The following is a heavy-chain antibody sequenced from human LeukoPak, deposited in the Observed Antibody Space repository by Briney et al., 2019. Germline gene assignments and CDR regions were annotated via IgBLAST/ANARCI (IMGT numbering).Heavy chain of an antibody. J-gene: IGHJ6*02. CDR3: TRVIAVASYYYGMDV. V-gene: IGHV3-73*01. D-gene: IGHD6-19*01. CDR2: MRSKANSYAT. CDR1: GFTFSGSA. Sequence: QSGGSLRLSCAASGFTFSGSAMHWVRQASGKGLEWVGRMRSKANSYATAYAASVKGRFTISRDDSKNTAYLQMNSLKTEDTAVYYCTRVIAVASYYYGMDVWGQGTTVTVS.